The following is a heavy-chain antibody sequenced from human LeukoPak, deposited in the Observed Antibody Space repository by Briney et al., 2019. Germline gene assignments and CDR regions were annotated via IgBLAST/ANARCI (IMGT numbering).Heavy chain of an antibody. Sequence: QPSETLSLTCTVSGGSISSYYWSWIRQPPGKGLEWIGYIYYSGSTNYNPSLKSRVTISVDTSKNQFSLKLSSVTAADTAVYYCARHLRGYCSSTSCSNWFDPWGQGTLVTVSS. CDR2: IYYSGST. D-gene: IGHD2-2*01. J-gene: IGHJ5*02. CDR3: ARHLRGYCSSTSCSNWFDP. V-gene: IGHV4-59*08. CDR1: GGSISSYY.